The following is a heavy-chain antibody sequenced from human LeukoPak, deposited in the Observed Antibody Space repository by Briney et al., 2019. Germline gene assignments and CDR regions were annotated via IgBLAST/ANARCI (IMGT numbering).Heavy chain of an antibody. CDR3: ASYYSARGDFDI. CDR2: IYYSGTT. CDR1: GGSIDSSTYR. J-gene: IGHJ3*02. V-gene: IGHV4-39*01. Sequence: SETLSLTCTVSGGSIDSSTYRWGWIRQPPGKGLEWIGSIYYSGTTYYNPSLKSRATISVDTSKNQFSLKLSFVTATDTAVYYCASYYSARGDFDIWGQGTIVTVSS. D-gene: IGHD1-26*01.